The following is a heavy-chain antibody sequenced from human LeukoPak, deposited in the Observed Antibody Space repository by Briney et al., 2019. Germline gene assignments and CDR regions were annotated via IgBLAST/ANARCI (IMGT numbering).Heavy chain of an antibody. CDR3: ARRPRQGYCSGGSCYSDY. Sequence: SVKVSCKASGGTFSSYAISWVRQAPGQGLEWMGGIIPIFGTANYAQKFQGRVTITADESTSTAYMELSSLRSEDTAVYYCARRPRQGYCSGGSCYSDYRGQGTLVTVSS. V-gene: IGHV1-69*13. D-gene: IGHD2-15*01. J-gene: IGHJ4*02. CDR1: GGTFSSYA. CDR2: IIPIFGTA.